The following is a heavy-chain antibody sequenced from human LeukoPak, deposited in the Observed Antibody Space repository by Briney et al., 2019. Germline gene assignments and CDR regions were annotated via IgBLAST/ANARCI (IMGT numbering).Heavy chain of an antibody. Sequence: VASVKVSCKASGYTFTGYYMHWVRQAPGQGLEWMGWINPNSAGTKYAQKFQGRVTMTRDTSISTAYMELSRLRSDDTAVYYCARAGEMSSKSPVAFDIWGQGTMATVSS. D-gene: IGHD5-24*01. CDR3: ARAGEMSSKSPVAFDI. CDR2: INPNSAGT. J-gene: IGHJ3*02. V-gene: IGHV1-2*02. CDR1: GYTFTGYY.